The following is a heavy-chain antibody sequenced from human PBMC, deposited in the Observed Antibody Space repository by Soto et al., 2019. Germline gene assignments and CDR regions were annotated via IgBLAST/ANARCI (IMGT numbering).Heavy chain of an antibody. CDR1: GFTFDDYT. CDR2: ISWDGGST. CDR3: ARDSGQWLVLGMDV. Sequence: PGGSLRLSCAASGFTFDDYTMPWVRQAPGKGLEWVSLISWDGGSTYYADSVKGRFTISRDNSKNTLYLQINSLRAEDTAVYYCARDSGQWLVLGMDVWGQGTTVTVSS. V-gene: IGHV3-43*01. J-gene: IGHJ6*02. D-gene: IGHD6-19*01.